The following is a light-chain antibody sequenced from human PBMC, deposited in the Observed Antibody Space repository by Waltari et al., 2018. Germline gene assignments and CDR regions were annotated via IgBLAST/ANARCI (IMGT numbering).Light chain of an antibody. CDR1: LTICTY. CDR3: QQTYSTPRT. CDR2: AAS. Sequence: DIQMTRSQSPLSASVGDRVPITCRPSLTICTYFNWFQQKAGEAPKLLISAASTLQPGVLSRFSGGGSATDFTLIIASLQPADFASYYCQQTYSTPRTFGQGTKLEI. V-gene: IGKV1-39*01. J-gene: IGKJ2*01.